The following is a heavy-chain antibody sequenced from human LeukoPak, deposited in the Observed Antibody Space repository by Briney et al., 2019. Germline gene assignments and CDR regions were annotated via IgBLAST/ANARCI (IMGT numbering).Heavy chain of an antibody. V-gene: IGHV4-59*01. Sequence: SETLSLTCTVSTSSTSSYYWTWIRQPPGKGLEWIGYVYYSGSTKYNPSLQSRVTISLDTSKNQFSLKMTPVTAADTAVYYCARGRITVAGNWFDPWGQGTLVTVSS. CDR1: TSSTSSYY. J-gene: IGHJ5*02. D-gene: IGHD6-19*01. CDR3: ARGRITVAGNWFDP. CDR2: VYYSGST.